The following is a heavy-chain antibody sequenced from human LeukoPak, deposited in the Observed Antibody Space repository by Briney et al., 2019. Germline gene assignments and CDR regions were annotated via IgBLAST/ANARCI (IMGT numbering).Heavy chain of an antibody. CDR1: GYSITSGYY. D-gene: IGHD5-18*01. V-gene: IGHV4-38-2*02. CDR3: ARDLHGGYSYGYEFDY. J-gene: IGHJ4*02. CDR2: IYHSGST. Sequence: SATLSLTCAVSGYSITSGYYWGWIRQPPGKGLEWIGSIYHSGSTYYNPSLKSRVTISVDTSKNQFSLKLSSVTAADTAVYYCARDLHGGYSYGYEFDYWGQGTLVTVSS.